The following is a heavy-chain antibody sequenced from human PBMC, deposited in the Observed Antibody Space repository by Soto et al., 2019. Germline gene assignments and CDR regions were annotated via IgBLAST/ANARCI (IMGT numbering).Heavy chain of an antibody. V-gene: IGHV1-69*02. CDR1: GGTFSSYT. Sequence: KVSCKASGGTFSSYTISWVRQAPGQGLEWMGRIIPILGIANYAQKFQGRVTITADKSTSTAYMELSSLRSEDTAVYYCATRAPITISGVVYYYYYGMDVWGQGTTVTVSS. J-gene: IGHJ6*02. CDR3: ATRAPITISGVVYYYYYGMDV. CDR2: IIPILGIA. D-gene: IGHD3-3*01.